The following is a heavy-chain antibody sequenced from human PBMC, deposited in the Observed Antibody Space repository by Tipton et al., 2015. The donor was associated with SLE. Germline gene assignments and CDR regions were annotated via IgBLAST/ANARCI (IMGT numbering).Heavy chain of an antibody. V-gene: IGHV3-74*01. CDR2: IYTDGSRI. J-gene: IGHJ6*02. CDR1: GFTFSNFW. CDR3: AKDPPDYGMDV. Sequence: SLRLSCAASGFTFSNFWMHWVRQAPGKGLVWVSRIYTDGSRIHYADSVKGRFTISRDNAKNTLYLEMNSLRAEDTAVYYCAKDPPDYGMDVWGQGTTVTVSS.